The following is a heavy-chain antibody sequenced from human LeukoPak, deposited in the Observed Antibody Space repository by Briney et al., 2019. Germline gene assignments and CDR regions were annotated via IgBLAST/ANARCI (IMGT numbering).Heavy chain of an antibody. J-gene: IGHJ3*02. CDR3: ARDPSRDGSPVSAFDI. D-gene: IGHD5-24*01. Sequence: GGSLRLSCAASGFTFDDYGMSWVRQAPGKGLEWVSGINWNGGSTGYADSVKGRFTISRDNAKNSLYLQMNSLRAEDTAVYYCARDPSRDGSPVSAFDIWGQGTMVTVSS. CDR1: GFTFDDYG. V-gene: IGHV3-20*04. CDR2: INWNGGST.